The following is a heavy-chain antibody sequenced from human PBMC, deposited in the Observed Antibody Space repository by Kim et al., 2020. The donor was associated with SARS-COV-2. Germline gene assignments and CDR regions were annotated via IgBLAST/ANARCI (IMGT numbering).Heavy chain of an antibody. CDR2: IYTSGST. V-gene: IGHV4-4*07. CDR3: ARERFTIFGVVIAYYMDV. D-gene: IGHD3-3*01. J-gene: IGHJ6*03. CDR1: GGSISSYY. Sequence: SETLSLTCTVSGGSISSYYWSWIRQPAGKGLEWIGRIYTSGSTNYNPSLKSRVTMSVDTSKNQFSLKLSSVTAADTAVYYCARERFTIFGVVIAYYMDVWGKGTTVTVSS.